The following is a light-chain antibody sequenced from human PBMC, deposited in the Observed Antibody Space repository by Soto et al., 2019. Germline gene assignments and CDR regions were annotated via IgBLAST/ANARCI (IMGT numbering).Light chain of an antibody. CDR3: QQYHYWSRA. J-gene: IGKJ5*01. Sequence: IVRTHSPNTLSVSPVGSVPLSCRASQLFSSNLAWYQRRPGQAPRLLIYGSSTRATGVPPRFSGSASGTEFTLTIISLQSEDFGVYYCQQYHYWSRAFRQWTRL. V-gene: IGKV3-15*01. CDR2: GSS. CDR1: QLFSSN.